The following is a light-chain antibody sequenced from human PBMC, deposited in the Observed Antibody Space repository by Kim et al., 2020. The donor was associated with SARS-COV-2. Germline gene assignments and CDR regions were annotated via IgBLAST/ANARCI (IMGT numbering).Light chain of an antibody. CDR3: QQSYTTPCT. J-gene: IGKJ2*02. CDR2: GAS. V-gene: IGKV1-39*01. CDR1: QNINTY. Sequence: DIQMTQSPSSLSASVGGRVTITCRASQNINTYLNWYQQKPGKAPKLLISGASSLQSGVPSRFSGSGSETDFTLSVSSLQPEDFATYFCQQSYTTPCTFGQGTKLEIK.